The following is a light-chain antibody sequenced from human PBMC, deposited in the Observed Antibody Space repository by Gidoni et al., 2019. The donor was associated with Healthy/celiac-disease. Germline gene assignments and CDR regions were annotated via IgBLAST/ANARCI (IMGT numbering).Light chain of an antibody. Sequence: DIQMTQSPSTLSASVGDRVTITCRASQFISTWLDWYQVKPGKAPKLLIFKASSLESGVPSRFSGSGSGTEFSLTISSLQSDDFATYYCQQYYSQRAFGQGTKVEIK. J-gene: IGKJ1*01. CDR1: QFISTW. CDR3: QQYYSQRA. V-gene: IGKV1-5*03. CDR2: KAS.